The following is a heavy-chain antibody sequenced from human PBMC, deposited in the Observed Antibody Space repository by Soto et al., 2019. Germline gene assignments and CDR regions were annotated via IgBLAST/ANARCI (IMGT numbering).Heavy chain of an antibody. CDR1: GFPFMGSA. CDR2: FRSKANSYAT. V-gene: IGHV3-73*01. CDR3: TSSRDIRSIAASPNLDY. J-gene: IGHJ4*02. Sequence: EVQLVESGGGLVQPGGSLNFSCSALGFPFMGSAMTWVGRPSGKGREWVGRFRSKANSYATAYAASVKGRFTISRDDSKNTAYLQMNSLKTEDTAVYYCTSSRDIRSIAASPNLDYWGQGTLVTVSS. D-gene: IGHD6-6*01.